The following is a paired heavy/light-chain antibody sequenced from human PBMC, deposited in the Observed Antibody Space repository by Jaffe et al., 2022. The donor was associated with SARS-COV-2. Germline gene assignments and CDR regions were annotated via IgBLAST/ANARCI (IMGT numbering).Heavy chain of an antibody. V-gene: IGHV4-39*02. CDR2: MSYTGRT. Sequence: QLHLQESGPGLVKPSETLSLTCTVSGGSMDSSNDYWGWIRQSPGKGLEWIGTMSYTGRTFYNPSLKSRVTVLVDRSNNHFSVNLTSVTAADTAMYYCARKSGVWGTYRHYPFDHWGQGILVRVSS. J-gene: IGHJ4*02. CDR3: ARKSGVWGTYRHYPFDH. CDR1: GGSMDSSNDY. D-gene: IGHD3-16*02.
Light chain of an antibody. CDR3: QSYDSTLNSWV. J-gene: IGLJ3*02. CDR2: GVY. V-gene: IGLV1-40*01. CDR1: NSNIGAGFD. Sequence: QSVLTQPPSVSGAPGQRVTLSCSGTNSNIGAGFDVHWYQQLPGSAPKLLVPGVYNRPSGVPDRFSDSKSGTSASLAITGLQTEDEADYYCQSYDSTLNSWVFGGGTRLTVL.